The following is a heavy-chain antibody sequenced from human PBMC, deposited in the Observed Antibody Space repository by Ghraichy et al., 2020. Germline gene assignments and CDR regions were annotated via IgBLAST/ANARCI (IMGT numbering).Heavy chain of an antibody. D-gene: IGHD3-22*01. CDR2: SSSSSGYI. J-gene: IGHJ4*02. CDR1: GFTFSSFG. CDR3: ARAEGYYYDSSVKRRGFDY. V-gene: IGHV3-21*01. Sequence: GGSLRLSCAASGFTFSSFGMNWVRLAPGKGLEWVASSSSSSGYIYYGDSVKGRFTISRDNAKNSLYLQMNSLRAEDTAVYYCARAEGYYYDSSVKRRGFDYWGQGTLVTVSS.